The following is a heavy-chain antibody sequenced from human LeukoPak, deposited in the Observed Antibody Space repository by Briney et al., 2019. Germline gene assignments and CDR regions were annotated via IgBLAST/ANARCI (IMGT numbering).Heavy chain of an antibody. D-gene: IGHD4-17*01. J-gene: IGHJ6*02. V-gene: IGHV4-59*01. CDR3: ARGGYGDYKLHYYHYGMDV. Sequence: SESLSLTCTVSGDSINNYYWSWIRQPPGKGLEWIGYIYYSGGTKYNPSLKSRVAISIAMSKNQFSLNLNSVTAADTAVYYCARGGYGDYKLHYYHYGMDVWGQGTTVTVSS. CDR1: GDSINNYY. CDR2: IYYSGGT.